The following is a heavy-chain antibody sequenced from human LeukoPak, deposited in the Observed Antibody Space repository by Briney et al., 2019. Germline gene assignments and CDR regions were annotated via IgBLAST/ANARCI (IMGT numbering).Heavy chain of an antibody. Sequence: PGGSLRLSCAASGFTFSTYGMHWIRQAPGKGLEWVAFIRYDGTNKYYADSVKGRFTISRDNSKNTVYLQMNSLRAEDTAVYYCAKDSGDIYYYYYMDVWGKGTTVTVSS. D-gene: IGHD1-1*01. V-gene: IGHV3-30*02. CDR2: IRYDGTNK. J-gene: IGHJ6*03. CDR1: GFTFSTYG. CDR3: AKDSGDIYYYYYMDV.